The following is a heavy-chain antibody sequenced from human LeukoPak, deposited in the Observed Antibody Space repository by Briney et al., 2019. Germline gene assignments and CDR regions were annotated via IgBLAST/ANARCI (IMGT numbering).Heavy chain of an antibody. J-gene: IGHJ4*02. CDR3: ARGSSSSFDY. Sequence: PGGSLRLSCAASGFTFSNYRMNWVLQAPGKGLEWVASIKQDGSEKYYVDPVKGRFTISRDNARNSLYLQMNSLRAEDTAVYYCARGSSSSFDYWGQGTLVTVSS. CDR2: IKQDGSEK. CDR1: GFTFSNYR. V-gene: IGHV3-7*01. D-gene: IGHD6-13*01.